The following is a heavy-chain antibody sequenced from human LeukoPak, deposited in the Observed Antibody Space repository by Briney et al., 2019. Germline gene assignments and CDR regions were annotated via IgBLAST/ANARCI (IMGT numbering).Heavy chain of an antibody. CDR1: GGSISSYY. CDR2: IYYSGST. J-gene: IGHJ4*02. CDR3: ARQQPAAAGFDY. Sequence: SETLSLTCTVSGGSISSYYWSWIRQPPGKGLEWIGYIYYSGSTNYNPSLKSRVTISVETSKNQFSLKLSSVTAADTAVYYCARQQPAAAGFDYWGQGTLVTVSS. D-gene: IGHD6-13*01. V-gene: IGHV4-59*08.